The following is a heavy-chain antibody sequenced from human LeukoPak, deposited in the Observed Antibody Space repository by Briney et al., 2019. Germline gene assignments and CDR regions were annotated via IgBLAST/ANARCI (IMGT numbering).Heavy chain of an antibody. J-gene: IGHJ6*02. CDR2: ISSSSSYI. Sequence: GGSLRLSCAASGFTFSSYSMNWVRQAPGKGLEWVSSISSSSSYIYYADSVKGRFTISRDNAKNSLYLQMNSLRAEDTAVYYCARVAGDYPYYYYGMDVWGQGTTVTVSS. CDR1: GFTFSSYS. CDR3: ARVAGDYPYYYYGMDV. D-gene: IGHD4-17*01. V-gene: IGHV3-21*01.